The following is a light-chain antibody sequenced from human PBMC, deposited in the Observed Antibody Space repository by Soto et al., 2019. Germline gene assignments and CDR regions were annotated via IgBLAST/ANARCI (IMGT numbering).Light chain of an antibody. CDR3: TSPTPGSLYF. V-gene: IGLV2-14*01. CDR1: SSDVGGYNY. J-gene: IGLJ1*01. Sequence: QSALTQPASVSGSPGQSITISCTGTSSDVGGYNYVSWYQQYPGRVPKLLIYKVSNRPSGISNRFSGSKSGNTASLTISGLQADDEADYFCTSPTPGSLYFFGSGTKLTVL. CDR2: KVS.